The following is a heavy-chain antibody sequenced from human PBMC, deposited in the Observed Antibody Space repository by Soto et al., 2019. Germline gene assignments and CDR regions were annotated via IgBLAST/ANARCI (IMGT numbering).Heavy chain of an antibody. CDR2: IIPILDIP. J-gene: IGHJ6*02. Sequence: QVQLVQSGAEVKKPGSSVKVSCKASGGTFSRYTISWVRQAPGQGPEWKGRIIPILDIPNYAQNFQGRVPITADKSTSTAYMELSSLRSDDTAVYYCASHFTGVLVLGASPPGGDNYGWDVWGQGTTVTVSS. D-gene: IGHD2-15*01. CDR1: GGTFSRYT. V-gene: IGHV1-69*02. CDR3: ASHFTGVLVLGASPPGGDNYGWDV.